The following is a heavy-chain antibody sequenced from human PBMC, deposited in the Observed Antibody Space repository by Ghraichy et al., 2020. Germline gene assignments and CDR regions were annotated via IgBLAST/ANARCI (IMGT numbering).Heavy chain of an antibody. J-gene: IGHJ4*02. V-gene: IGHV4-59*08. CDR2: IYYSGST. CDR3: ASAYQELPPYFDY. Sequence: SQTLSLTCTVSGGSISNYYWSWIRQPPGKGLEWIGYIYYSGSTNYNPSLKSRVTISLDTSKNQFSLKLSSVTAADTAVYYCASAYQELPPYFDYWGQGTLVTVSS. D-gene: IGHD1-7*01. CDR1: GGSISNYY.